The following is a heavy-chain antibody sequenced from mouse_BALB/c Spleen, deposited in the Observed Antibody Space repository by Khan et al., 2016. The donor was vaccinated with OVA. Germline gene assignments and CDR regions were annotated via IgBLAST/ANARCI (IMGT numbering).Heavy chain of an antibody. Sequence: QVQLKESGPGLVQPSQSLSITCTVSGFSLTNFGVHWIRQSPGRGLEWLGVIWGGGTTDYNAPFISRLSISKDNPKSQAFFKMNSRQANDTAIYYCGRLYDYVEGLAYWGQGTLVTVSA. CDR2: IWGGGTT. D-gene: IGHD2-4*01. J-gene: IGHJ3*01. CDR3: GRLYDYVEGLAY. CDR1: GFSLTNFG. V-gene: IGHV2-2*02.